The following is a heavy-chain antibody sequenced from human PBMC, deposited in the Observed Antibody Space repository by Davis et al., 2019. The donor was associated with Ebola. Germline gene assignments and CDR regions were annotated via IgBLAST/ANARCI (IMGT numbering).Heavy chain of an antibody. CDR3: ARIPGYYYYGMDV. CDR1: GFSLSTSGMC. J-gene: IGHJ6*02. CDR2: IDWDDDK. V-gene: IGHV2-70*11. Sequence: SGPTLVKPTQTFTLTCTFSGFSLSTSGMCVSWIRQPPGKALEWLARIDWDDDKYYSTSLKTRPTISKDTSKNQVVLTMTNMDPVDTATYYCARIPGYYYYGMDVWGQGTTVTVSS.